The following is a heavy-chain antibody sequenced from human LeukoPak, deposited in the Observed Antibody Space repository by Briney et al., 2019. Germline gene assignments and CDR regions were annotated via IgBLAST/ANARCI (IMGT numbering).Heavy chain of an antibody. CDR3: ARDTEYYYDSNGD. J-gene: IGHJ4*02. V-gene: IGHV1-69*04. CDR1: GGTFSSYA. CDR2: IIPILGIA. D-gene: IGHD3-22*01. Sequence: ASVKVSCKASGGTFSSYAISCVRQAPGQGLEWMGRIIPILGIANYAQKFQGRVTITADKSTSTAYMELSSLRSEDTAVYYCARDTEYYYDSNGDWGQGTLVTVSS.